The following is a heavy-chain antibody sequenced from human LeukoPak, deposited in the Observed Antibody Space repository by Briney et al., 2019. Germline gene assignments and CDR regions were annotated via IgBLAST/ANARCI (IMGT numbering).Heavy chain of an antibody. CDR3: ARPKVGATRGFDY. V-gene: IGHV4-39*01. CDR1: GGSISSSSYY. D-gene: IGHD1-26*01. Sequence: SETLSLTCTVSGGSISSSSYYWGWIRQPPGEGLEWIGSIYYSGTTYYNPSLKSRVTISVDTSKNQFSLTLTSLTAADTAVYYCARPKVGATRGFDYWGQGTLVTVSS. J-gene: IGHJ4*02. CDR2: IYYSGTT.